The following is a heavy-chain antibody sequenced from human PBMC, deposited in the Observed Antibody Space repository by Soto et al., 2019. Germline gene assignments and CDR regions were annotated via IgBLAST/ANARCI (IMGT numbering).Heavy chain of an antibody. V-gene: IGHV4-59*12. CDR3: ARVKFGYSSGWYAA. D-gene: IGHD6-19*01. Sequence: SETLSLTCTVSGGSINNYHWSWIRQPPGRGLEWIGYVFSSGSANYNPSLKSRVTISVDTSKNQFSLKLSSVTAADTAVYYCARVKFGYSSGWYAAWGQGTLVTVSS. CDR2: VFSSGSA. CDR1: GGSINNYH. J-gene: IGHJ4*02.